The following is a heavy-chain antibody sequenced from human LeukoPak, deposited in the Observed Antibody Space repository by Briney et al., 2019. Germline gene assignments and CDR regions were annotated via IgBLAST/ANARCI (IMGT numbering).Heavy chain of an antibody. V-gene: IGHV3-30*04. CDR2: ISYDGSNK. D-gene: IGHD3-22*01. CDR1: GFTFSSYA. J-gene: IGHJ6*03. CDR3: ARNYDATGYYYYYYYYMDV. Sequence: GGSLRLSCAASGFTFSSYAMHWVRQAPGKGLEWVAVISYDGSNKYYADSVKGRFTISRDNSKNTLYLQMNSLRAEDTAVYYCARNYDATGYYYYYYYYMDVWGEGTTVTVSS.